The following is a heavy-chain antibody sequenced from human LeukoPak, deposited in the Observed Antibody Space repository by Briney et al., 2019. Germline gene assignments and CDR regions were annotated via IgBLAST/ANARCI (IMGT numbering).Heavy chain of an antibody. CDR2: IWYDGSNI. CDR3: AREPTTLNGYSVSRRHHYFDH. V-gene: IGHV3-33*01. CDR1: GFTFSTYD. J-gene: IGHJ4*02. Sequence: PGGSLRFSCAASGFTFSTYDMHWVRQAPGKGLEWVAVIWYDGSNINYGDSVKGRFAISRDNSRNTLYLQMNSLRAEDTALYYCAREPTTLNGYSVSRRHHYFDHWGQGALVIVSS. D-gene: IGHD5-24*01.